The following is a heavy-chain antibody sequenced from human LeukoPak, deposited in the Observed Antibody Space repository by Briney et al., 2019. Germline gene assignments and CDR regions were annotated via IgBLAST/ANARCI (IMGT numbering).Heavy chain of an antibody. Sequence: GGSLRLSCAASRFTFSTYWMNWVRRAPGKALEWVANISQDGRFKYSVASVQGRFTISRDNAQNALYLEMNSLRAEDTAVYYCARILPGAVGDVLDLWGQGTMVTVTS. CDR2: ISQDGRFK. J-gene: IGHJ3*01. CDR1: RFTFSTYW. CDR3: ARILPGAVGDVLDL. V-gene: IGHV3-7*01. D-gene: IGHD6-19*01.